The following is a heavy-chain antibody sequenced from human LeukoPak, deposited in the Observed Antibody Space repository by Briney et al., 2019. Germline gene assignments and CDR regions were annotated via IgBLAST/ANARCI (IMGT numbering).Heavy chain of an antibody. D-gene: IGHD1-14*01. CDR1: GFTFSSYN. CDR2: ITTASTII. V-gene: IGHV3-48*02. Sequence: PGGSLRLSCEASGFTFSSYNMNWVRQAPGKGLEWVSYITTASTIIYYADSVRGRFTISRDNAKNSLYLQMSSLRDEDTAVYYCARTVDGITNFDYWGQGTLVTVSS. CDR3: ARTVDGITNFDY. J-gene: IGHJ4*02.